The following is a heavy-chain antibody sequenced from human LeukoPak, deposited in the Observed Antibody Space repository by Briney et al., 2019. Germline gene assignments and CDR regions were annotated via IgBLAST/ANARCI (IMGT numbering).Heavy chain of an antibody. CDR1: GFTFSSYE. J-gene: IGHJ1*01. D-gene: IGHD3-22*01. Sequence: GGSLRLSCAASGFTFSSYEMDWVRQAPGKGLEWVSYISSSGNTIYYADSVKGRFTTSRDNAKNSLYLQMNSLRAEDTAVYYCARKNYDNSGYFHHWGQGTLVTVSS. V-gene: IGHV3-48*03. CDR3: ARKNYDNSGYFHH. CDR2: ISSSGNTI.